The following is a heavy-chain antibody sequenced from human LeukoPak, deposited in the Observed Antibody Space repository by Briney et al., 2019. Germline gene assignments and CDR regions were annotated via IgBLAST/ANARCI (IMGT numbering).Heavy chain of an antibody. Sequence: GGSLRLSCAASGFTFTTYWMHWVRQAPGKGLVWVARINTDGRVTTYAESVKGRFTVSRDNAESTLYLEMNNLRPEDTAVYYCIRGTHVGLHLEYWGQGTLATVTS. J-gene: IGHJ4*02. V-gene: IGHV3-74*01. CDR3: IRGTHVGLHLEY. D-gene: IGHD3-10*02. CDR1: GFTFTTYW. CDR2: INTDGRVT.